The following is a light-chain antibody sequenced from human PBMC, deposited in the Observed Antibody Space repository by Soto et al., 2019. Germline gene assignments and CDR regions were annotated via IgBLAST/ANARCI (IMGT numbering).Light chain of an antibody. J-gene: IGKJ4*01. CDR1: QSISSTY. CDR2: GAS. CDR3: QQYGCSLT. Sequence: EILLTQSPGTLSLSPGERATLSCRASQSISSTYLAWYQQKRCPAPRLLIYGASSRAPGIPDRFSGSGSGTPVTLTISILEAEDFALYCCQQYGCSLTFGGGTKVEIK. V-gene: IGKV3-20*01.